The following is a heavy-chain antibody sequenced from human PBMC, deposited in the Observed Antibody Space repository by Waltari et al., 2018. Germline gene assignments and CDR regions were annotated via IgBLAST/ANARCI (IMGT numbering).Heavy chain of an antibody. Sequence: QVQLQESGPGLVKPSETLSLTCTVSGGSISSYYWSWSRQPAGKGLEWIGRIYPSGSTNYNPSLKSRVTMSVDTSKNQFSLKLSSVTAADTAVYYCARDSLFWSGYHNWFDPWGQGTLVTVSS. CDR2: IYPSGST. CDR3: ARDSLFWSGYHNWFDP. CDR1: GGSISSYY. V-gene: IGHV4-4*07. J-gene: IGHJ5*02. D-gene: IGHD3-3*01.